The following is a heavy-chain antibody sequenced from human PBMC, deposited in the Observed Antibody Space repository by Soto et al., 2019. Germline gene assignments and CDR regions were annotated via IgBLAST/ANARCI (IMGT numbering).Heavy chain of an antibody. V-gene: IGHV3-23*01. CDR1: GFTFSSYA. D-gene: IGHD3-10*01. J-gene: IGHJ6*03. CDR2: ISGSGGST. Sequence: PGGSLRLSCAASGFTFSSYAMSWVRQAPGKGLEWVSAISGSGGSTYYADSVKGRFTISRDNSKNTLYLQMNSLRAEDTAVYYCAKDRYGSVSYPVAFYYYYMDVRGKRTTVTVSS. CDR3: AKDRYGSVSYPVAFYYYYMDV.